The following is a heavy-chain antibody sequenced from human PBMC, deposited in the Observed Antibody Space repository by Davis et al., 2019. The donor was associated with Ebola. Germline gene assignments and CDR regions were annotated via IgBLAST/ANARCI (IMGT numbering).Heavy chain of an antibody. CDR3: ARDVYHMDV. CDR1: EFTFSNYP. Sequence: HTGGSLRLSCVGSEFTFSNYPMHWVRQAPGKGLEWVSSMGPSVAGTTYADSVKGRFTISRDNAKNTLYLQMNSLRAEDTAVYYCARDVYHMDVWGQGTTVTVSS. V-gene: IGHV3-74*01. J-gene: IGHJ6*02. D-gene: IGHD5/OR15-5a*01. CDR2: MGPSVAGT.